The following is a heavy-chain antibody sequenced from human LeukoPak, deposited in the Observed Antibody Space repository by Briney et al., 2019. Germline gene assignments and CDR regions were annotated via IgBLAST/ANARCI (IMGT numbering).Heavy chain of an antibody. J-gene: IGHJ4*02. CDR3: AKTYYYGSGTFSFDH. V-gene: IGHV3-23*01. D-gene: IGHD3-10*01. Sequence: GGSLRLSCAASGFTFSKYAMTWVRQAPGKGLEWVSGISGRGDSTYYADSVKGRFTISRDNSKNTVYMQMNSLRAEDTALYYCAKTYYYGSGTFSFDHWGQGTLVTVSS. CDR1: GFTFSKYA. CDR2: ISGRGDST.